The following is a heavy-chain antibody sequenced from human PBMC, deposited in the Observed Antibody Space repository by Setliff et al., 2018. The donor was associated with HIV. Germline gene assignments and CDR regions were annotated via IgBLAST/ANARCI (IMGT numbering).Heavy chain of an antibody. V-gene: IGHV3-48*04. D-gene: IGHD3-10*01. CDR2: ISSSSSTI. CDR1: GFTFSSYS. Sequence: GGSLRLSCAASGFTFSSYSMNWVRQAPGKGLEWVSYISSSSSTIYYADSVKGRFTISRDNAKNSLYLQMNSLRAEDTAVYYCARAGRFGRRFFDSWGQGTLVTVSS. J-gene: IGHJ4*02. CDR3: ARAGRFGRRFFDS.